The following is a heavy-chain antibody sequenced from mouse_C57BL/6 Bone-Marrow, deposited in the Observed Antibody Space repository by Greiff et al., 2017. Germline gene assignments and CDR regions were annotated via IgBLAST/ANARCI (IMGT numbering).Heavy chain of an antibody. CDR1: GYTFTEYT. D-gene: IGHD1-1*01. V-gene: IGHV1-62-2*01. J-gene: IGHJ2*01. CDR3: ARHEDRYGSFYYFDY. CDR2: FYPGSGSI. Sequence: QVHVKQSGAELVKPGASVKLSCKASGYTFTEYTIHWVKQRSGQGLEWIGWFYPGSGSIKYNEKFKDKATLTADKSSSTVYMELSRLTSEDSAVYFCARHEDRYGSFYYFDYWGQGTTLTVSS.